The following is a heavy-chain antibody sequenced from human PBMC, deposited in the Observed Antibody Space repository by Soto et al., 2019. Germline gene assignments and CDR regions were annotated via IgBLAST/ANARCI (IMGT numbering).Heavy chain of an antibody. CDR3: ARDPHYYGSGSYYNVRWFDP. D-gene: IGHD3-10*01. CDR1: GGTFSSYA. CDR2: IIPIFGTA. J-gene: IGHJ5*02. Sequence: ASVKVSCKASGGTFSSYAISWVRQAPGQGLEWMGGIIPIFGTANYAQKFQGRVTITADESTSTAYMELSSLRSEDTAVYYCARDPHYYGSGSYYNVRWFDPWGQGTLVTVSS. V-gene: IGHV1-69*13.